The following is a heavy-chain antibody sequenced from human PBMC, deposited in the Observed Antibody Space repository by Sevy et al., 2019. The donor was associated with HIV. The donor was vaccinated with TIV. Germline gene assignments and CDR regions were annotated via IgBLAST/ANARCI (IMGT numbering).Heavy chain of an antibody. CDR2: INSHGSST. D-gene: IGHD3-10*01. CDR1: GFTFSSYW. J-gene: IGHJ4*02. V-gene: IGHV3-74*01. CDR3: ARDRPYYYYFDY. Sequence: GESLKISCAASGFTFSSYWMHWVRQAPGKGLVWVSRINSHGSSTSYADSVKGRFTISRDNAKNTLYLQMNSLRAEDTAVYYCARDRPYYYYFDYWGQGTLVTVSS.